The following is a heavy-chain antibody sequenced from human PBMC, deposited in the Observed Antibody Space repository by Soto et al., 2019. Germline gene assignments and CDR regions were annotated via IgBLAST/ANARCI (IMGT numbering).Heavy chain of an antibody. CDR3: ARECSGGSCYSGYYYYYGMDV. D-gene: IGHD2-15*01. CDR1: GYTFTSYG. V-gene: IGHV1-18*01. J-gene: IGHJ6*02. CDR2: ISAYNGNT. Sequence: QVQLVQSGAEVKKPGASVKVSCKASGYTFTSYGISWVRQAPGQGLEWMGWISAYNGNTNYAQKLLGRVTMTTDTSTSTAYMELGSLRSDDTAVYYCARECSGGSCYSGYYYYYGMDVWGQGTTVTVSS.